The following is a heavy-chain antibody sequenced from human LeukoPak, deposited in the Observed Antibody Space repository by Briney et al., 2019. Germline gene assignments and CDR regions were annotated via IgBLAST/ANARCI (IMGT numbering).Heavy chain of an antibody. D-gene: IGHD2-2*01. CDR2: ISAYNGNT. CDR3: ARVADCSSTGCYAPFFDY. V-gene: IGHV1-18*01. J-gene: IGHJ4*02. CDR1: GYTFTSYG. Sequence: ASVKVSCKASGYTFTSYGISWVRQAPGQGLEWMGWISAYNGNTNYAQKLQGRVTMTTDTSTSTAYMKLRSLRSDDTAVYYCARVADCSSTGCYAPFFDYWGQGTLVTVSS.